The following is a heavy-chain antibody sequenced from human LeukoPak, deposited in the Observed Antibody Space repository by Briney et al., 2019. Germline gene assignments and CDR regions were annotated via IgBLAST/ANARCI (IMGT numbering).Heavy chain of an antibody. V-gene: IGHV3-66*01. J-gene: IGHJ2*01. CDR3: ARIPTEDDWYFDL. CDR1: GFTVSDYY. Sequence: PGGSLRLSCSASGFTVSDYYMTWVRQAPGKGLEWVSLIYRGGSTYYADSVQGRFTISRDNSKNTLYVQMKSLRAEDTAVYYCARIPTEDDWYFDLWGRGVLVTVSS. D-gene: IGHD2-21*01. CDR2: IYRGGST.